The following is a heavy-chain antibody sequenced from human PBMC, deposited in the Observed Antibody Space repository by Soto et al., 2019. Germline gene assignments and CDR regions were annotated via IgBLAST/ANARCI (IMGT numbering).Heavy chain of an antibody. Sequence: EVQLLESGGGLVQPGGSLRLSCAASGVTFSDYAMTWVRQAPGKGLEWVSSVTISGGIKYYADSVKGRFTISRDDSKNTLYLQMDSLRVEDTAIYYCAKDKGAPMAYYFDSWGQGTLVTVSS. CDR3: AKDKGAPMAYYFDS. D-gene: IGHD3-16*01. CDR1: GVTFSDYA. CDR2: VTISGGIK. J-gene: IGHJ4*02. V-gene: IGHV3-23*01.